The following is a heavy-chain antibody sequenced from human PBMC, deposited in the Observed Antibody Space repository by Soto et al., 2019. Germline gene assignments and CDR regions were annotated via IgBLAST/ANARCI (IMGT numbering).Heavy chain of an antibody. D-gene: IGHD6-19*01. J-gene: IGHJ4*02. Sequence: SVKVSCKASGYTFTYRYLHWVRQAPGQALEWMGWINPFNGNTNDAQKFQDRVTMTRDTSTSTVYMELSSLRSEDTAVYYCARTEQWLVPPFDYWGQGTLVTVSS. V-gene: IGHV1-45*02. CDR1: GYTFTYRY. CDR2: INPFNGNT. CDR3: ARTEQWLVPPFDY.